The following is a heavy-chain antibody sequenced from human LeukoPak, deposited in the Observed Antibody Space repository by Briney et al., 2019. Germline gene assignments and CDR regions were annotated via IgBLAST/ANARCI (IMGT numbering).Heavy chain of an antibody. J-gene: IGHJ4*02. D-gene: IGHD3-16*01. V-gene: IGHV1-18*01. CDR1: GYTFTSYD. CDR3: ARGSSYGFSMGY. CDR2: ISTYNGDT. Sequence: ASVKVSCKASGYTFTSYDINWVRQAPGQGLEWTGWISTYNGDTNYAQKLQGRVTMTTDTSTSTAYMELRSLRSDDTAVYYCARGSSYGFSMGYWGQGTLVTVSS.